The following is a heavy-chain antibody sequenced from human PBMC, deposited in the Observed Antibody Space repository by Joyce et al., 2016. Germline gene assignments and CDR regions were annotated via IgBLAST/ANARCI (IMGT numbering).Heavy chain of an antibody. J-gene: IGHJ4*02. CDR3: ARVTWFGDKGFDY. CDR1: GGSISSGDYY. CDR2: IYYTGST. V-gene: IGHV4-30-4*01. D-gene: IGHD3-10*01. Sequence: QVQLQESGPGLVKPSQTLSLTCSVSGGSISSGDYYWSWIRQPPGTGLEWIGYIYYTGSTYYNLSLKRRITMSVGTSKNQFSLKLSSVTAADTAVYYCARVTWFGDKGFDYWGQGTLVTVSS.